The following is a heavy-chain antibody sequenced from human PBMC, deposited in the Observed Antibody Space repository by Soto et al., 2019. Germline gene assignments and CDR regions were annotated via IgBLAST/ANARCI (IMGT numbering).Heavy chain of an antibody. Sequence: EVQLVESGGGLVQPGRSLRLSCGASGFTFDDYAMHWVRQAPGKGLEWVSSISWNSGNIGYADSVKGRVIISRDNAKNSLYLQMNSLRPEDTALYYCAKGSSTTNFSYFDYWGQGTLVTVSS. CDR3: AKGSSTTNFSYFDY. V-gene: IGHV3-9*01. CDR2: ISWNSGNI. D-gene: IGHD2-2*01. CDR1: GFTFDDYA. J-gene: IGHJ4*02.